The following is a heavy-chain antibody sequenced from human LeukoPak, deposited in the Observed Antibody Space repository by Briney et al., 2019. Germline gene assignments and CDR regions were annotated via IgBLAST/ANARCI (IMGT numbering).Heavy chain of an antibody. CDR1: GYSISSGYY. J-gene: IGHJ4*02. D-gene: IGHD1-26*01. CDR3: AGPKSGSYTRGLDC. V-gene: IGHV4-38-2*02. CDR2: IYHSGST. Sequence: KPSETLSLTCTVSGYSISSGYYWSWIRQPPGKGLEWIGSIYHSGSTYYNPSLKSRVTISVDTSKNQFSLKLSSVTAADTAVYYCAGPKSGSYTRGLDCWGQGTLVTVSS.